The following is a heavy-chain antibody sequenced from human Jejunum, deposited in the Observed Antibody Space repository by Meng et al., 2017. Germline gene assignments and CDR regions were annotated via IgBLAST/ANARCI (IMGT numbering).Heavy chain of an antibody. CDR2: IIPIFGTA. Sequence: QVQLVQSGAEVKKPGSSVKVSCKASVGTFSTYAITWVRQAPGHGLEWMGGIIPIFGTANYAQNFQDRVTITADESTSTAYMEFSSLRSEDTAVYYCARPNSGANTYYFDYWGQGTLVTVSS. CDR3: ARPNSGANTYYFDY. V-gene: IGHV1-69*01. CDR1: VGTFSTYA. D-gene: IGHD4/OR15-4a*01. J-gene: IGHJ4*02.